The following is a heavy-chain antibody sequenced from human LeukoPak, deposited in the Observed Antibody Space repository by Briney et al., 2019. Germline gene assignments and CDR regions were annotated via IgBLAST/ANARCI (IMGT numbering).Heavy chain of an antibody. CDR3: ARNRTRSARNLSNYGMDV. J-gene: IGHJ6*02. CDR2: ISSSSSYI. V-gene: IGHV3-21*01. CDR1: GFTFSSYS. Sequence: GGSLRLSCAASGFTFSSYSMNWVRQAPGKGLEWVSSISSSSSYIYYADSVKGRFTISRDNAKNSLYLQVNSLRAEDTAVYYCARNRTRSARNLSNYGMDVWGQGTTVTVSS. D-gene: IGHD2/OR15-2a*01.